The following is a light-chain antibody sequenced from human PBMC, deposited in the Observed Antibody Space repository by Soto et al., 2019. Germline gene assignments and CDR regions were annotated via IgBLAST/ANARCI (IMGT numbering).Light chain of an antibody. Sequence: SYELTQPPSVSVSPGQTATITCSGDNLGHKYPCWYQQKPGQSPVLVIYEVNNRPSGIPERFSGSNSGNTVTLTISGTQAMDEADYYCQAWDNTTVVFGGGTKLTVL. V-gene: IGLV3-1*01. J-gene: IGLJ2*01. CDR1: NLGHKY. CDR2: EVN. CDR3: QAWDNTTVV.